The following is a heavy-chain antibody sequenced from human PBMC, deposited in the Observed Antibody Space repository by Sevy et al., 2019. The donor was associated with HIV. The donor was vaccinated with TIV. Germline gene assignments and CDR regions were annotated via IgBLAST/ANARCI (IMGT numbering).Heavy chain of an antibody. CDR2: IIPIFGTA. J-gene: IGHJ4*02. CDR1: GGTFSSYA. V-gene: IGHV1-69*13. CDR3: ARDSRDDSSQTQHN. Sequence: ASVKVSCKASGGTFSSYAISWVRQAPGQGLEWMGGIIPIFGTANYAQKFQGRVTITADESTSTAYMELSSLRSEDTAVYYCARDSRDDSSQTQHNWGQGTLVTVSS. D-gene: IGHD6-13*01.